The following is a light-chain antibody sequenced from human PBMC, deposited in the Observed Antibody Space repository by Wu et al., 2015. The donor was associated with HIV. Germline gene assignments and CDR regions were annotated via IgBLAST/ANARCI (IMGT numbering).Light chain of an antibody. Sequence: IALTQSPATLSLSPGGRATLFCRASQRLTTPLAWYQQKPGRAPRLLIYDTSTRATGISARFAGTGPGTDFTLIINGLEAQDSAVYYCQQHGNWPPIAFGGGT. CDR1: QRLTTP. CDR2: DTS. V-gene: IGKV3-11*01. CDR3: QQHGNWPPIA. J-gene: IGKJ4*01.